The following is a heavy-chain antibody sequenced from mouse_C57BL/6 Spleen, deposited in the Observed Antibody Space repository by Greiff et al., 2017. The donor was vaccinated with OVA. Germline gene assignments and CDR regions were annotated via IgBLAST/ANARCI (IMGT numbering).Heavy chain of an antibody. Sequence: MPGHCLEWFGEIDPSDSSTNYIQKFKGKSTLTVDKSSSTAYMQLSSLTSEDSAVYYCARNYYGSSYSFAYWGQGTLVTVSA. CDR2: IDPSDSST. V-gene: IGHV1-69*01. D-gene: IGHD1-1*01. J-gene: IGHJ3*01. CDR3: ARNYYGSSYSFAY.